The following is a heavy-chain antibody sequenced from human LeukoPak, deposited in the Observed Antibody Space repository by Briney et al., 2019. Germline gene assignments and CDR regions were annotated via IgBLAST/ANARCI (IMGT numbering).Heavy chain of an antibody. J-gene: IGHJ4*02. Sequence: SETLSLTCTVSGGSISSYYWSWIRQPPGKGLEWIGYIYYSGSTNYNPSLKSRVTISVDTSKNQFSLKLSSVTAADTAVYYCARTAGGNSHQSYFDYWGQGTLVTVSS. CDR1: GGSISSYY. V-gene: IGHV4-59*01. CDR2: IYYSGST. CDR3: ARTAGGNSHQSYFDY. D-gene: IGHD4-23*01.